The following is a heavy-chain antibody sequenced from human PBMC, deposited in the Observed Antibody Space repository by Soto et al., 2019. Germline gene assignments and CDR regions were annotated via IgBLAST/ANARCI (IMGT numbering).Heavy chain of an antibody. Sequence: PGGSLRLSCAASGFTFSSYGMHWVRQAPGKGLGWVAVISYDGSNKYYADSVKGRFTISRDNSKNTLYLQMNSLRAEDTAVYYCAKDGETYKWLRFNYYYMDVWGKGTTVTVSS. CDR3: AKDGETYKWLRFNYYYMDV. CDR1: GFTFSSYG. V-gene: IGHV3-30*18. D-gene: IGHD5-12*01. J-gene: IGHJ6*03. CDR2: ISYDGSNK.